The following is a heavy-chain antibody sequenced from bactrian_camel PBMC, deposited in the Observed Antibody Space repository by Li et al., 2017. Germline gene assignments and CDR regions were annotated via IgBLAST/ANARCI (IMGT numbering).Heavy chain of an antibody. CDR2: INGGSGST. Sequence: VQLVESGGGLVQPGGSLRLSCAASGFSFGSSSMSWVRLTAEKGLEWVASINGGSGSTYHADSVKGRFTISRDNAKNTLYLQMNSLKTEDTAMYYCTTNAPTGLVAGLNYWGQGTQVTVS. D-gene: IGHD6*01. CDR1: GFSFGSSS. V-gene: IGHV3S40*01. J-gene: IGHJ4*01. CDR3: TTNAPTGLVAGLNY.